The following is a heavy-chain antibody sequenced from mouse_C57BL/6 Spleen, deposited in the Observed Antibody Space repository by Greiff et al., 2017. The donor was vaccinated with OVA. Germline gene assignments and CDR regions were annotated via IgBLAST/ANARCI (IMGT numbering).Heavy chain of an antibody. D-gene: IGHD2-4*01. J-gene: IGHJ2*01. CDR2: ISYSGST. CDR3: ARIYYDYGYFDY. Sequence: EVKLQESGPGLVKPSQTLSLTCSVTGYSITSDYWNWIRQFPGNKLEYMGYISYSGSTYYNPSLKSRISITRDTSKNQYYLQLNSVTTEDTATYYCARIYYDYGYFDYWGQGTTLTVSS. V-gene: IGHV3-8*01. CDR1: GYSITSDY.